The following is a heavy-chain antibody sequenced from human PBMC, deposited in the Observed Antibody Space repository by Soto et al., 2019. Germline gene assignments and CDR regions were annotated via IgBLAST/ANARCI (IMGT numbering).Heavy chain of an antibody. D-gene: IGHD3-10*01. Sequence: APGKVSWKASGYTFTSYGISWGRQAPGQGLEWMGWISAYNGTTNYAQKLQGRVTMTPDQSTSTAYLGLGGLGSDNTAVYYRGRVFWIGALSGWFVPWGQGALVTVSS. CDR3: GRVFWIGALSGWFVP. V-gene: IGHV1-18*01. J-gene: IGHJ5*02. CDR2: ISAYNGTT. CDR1: GYTFTSYG.